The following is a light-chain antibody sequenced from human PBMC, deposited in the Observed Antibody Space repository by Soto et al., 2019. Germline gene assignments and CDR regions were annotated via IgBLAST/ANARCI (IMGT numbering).Light chain of an antibody. CDR3: QQRCDWPLT. CDR1: QSVSSQ. J-gene: IGKJ4*01. Sequence: ESVLTQSPATLPLSPGERATLSSTASQSVSSQLAWYKQNPGQAPRLLIYDASNRATGIPARFSGSGSATEFTLTISSLQPEDFAVYYCQQRCDWPLTFGGGTKVDIK. V-gene: IGKV3-11*01. CDR2: DAS.